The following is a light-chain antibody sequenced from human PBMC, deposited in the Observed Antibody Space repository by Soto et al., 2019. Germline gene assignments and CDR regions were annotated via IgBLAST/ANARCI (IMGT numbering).Light chain of an antibody. CDR2: GAS. J-gene: IGKJ1*01. CDR1: QSVRSY. V-gene: IGKV3-15*01. Sequence: TVMTQSPATLSVSPGEGAVLSCRASQSVRSYVAWYQQRPGQAPRVLIYGASTRATGIPIRFSGRGYGTEFTITIGSLQSEDAAVYYCQQYNDWPKTFGQGTKVEIK. CDR3: QQYNDWPKT.